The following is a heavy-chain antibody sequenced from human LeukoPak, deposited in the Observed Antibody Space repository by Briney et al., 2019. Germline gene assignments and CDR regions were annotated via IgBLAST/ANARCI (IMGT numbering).Heavy chain of an antibody. D-gene: IGHD2-15*01. CDR3: AIQLGYCSDGSCYFDY. CDR1: GFTFSTYA. Sequence: GGSLRLSCAASGFTFSTYALSWVRQAPGRGLEWVSSISANGGSTYSADSVKGRFSFSRDNSKNTLHLQMNSLRAEDTAVYHCAIQLGYCSDGSCYFDYWGQGTLVTVSS. V-gene: IGHV3-23*01. CDR2: ISANGGST. J-gene: IGHJ4*02.